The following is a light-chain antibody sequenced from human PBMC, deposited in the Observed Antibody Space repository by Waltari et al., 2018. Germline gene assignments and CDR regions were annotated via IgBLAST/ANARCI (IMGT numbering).Light chain of an antibody. CDR2: WAS. V-gene: IGKV4-1*01. J-gene: IGKJ2*01. CDR3: QQYYSSPFN. Sequence: DIVMTQSPDSLAVSLGERATMTWKSSQLVLSSSNNKNDLAWYQQKTGQPPKLLIYWASTRESGVPDRFSGSRSGTDFTLTINSLQAEDVAIYYCQQYYSSPFNFGQGTKLEI. CDR1: QLVLSSSNNKND.